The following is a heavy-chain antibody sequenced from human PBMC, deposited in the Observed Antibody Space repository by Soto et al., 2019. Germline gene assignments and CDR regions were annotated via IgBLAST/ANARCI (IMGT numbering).Heavy chain of an antibody. D-gene: IGHD2-8*01. CDR2: INPGGSIT. J-gene: IGHJ4*02. Sequence: EEQLVESGGGLVQPGGSLRLSCAASGFTFSSYWMHGVRQAPGKGLVWVSRINPGGSITAYADSVKGRFTLSRDNAKNTLDLQMNSLRGDDTAVYYCARVPTGKYGVWNYWGQGTLVTVSS. CDR3: ARVPTGKYGVWNY. V-gene: IGHV3-74*01. CDR1: GFTFSSYW.